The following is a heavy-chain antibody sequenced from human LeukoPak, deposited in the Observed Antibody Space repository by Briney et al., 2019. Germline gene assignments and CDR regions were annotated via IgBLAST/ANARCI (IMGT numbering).Heavy chain of an antibody. Sequence: GASVKVSCKASGFTFTNSAVQWVRQARGQRLEWIGWIVVGSGKTNYAQKFHERVTITRDMSTSTVNMELTSLSSEDTAVYYCAADDLMFVYWGQGTLVTVSS. CDR1: GFTFTNSA. V-gene: IGHV1-58*01. D-gene: IGHD3-10*02. CDR3: AADDLMFVY. J-gene: IGHJ4*02. CDR2: IVVGSGKT.